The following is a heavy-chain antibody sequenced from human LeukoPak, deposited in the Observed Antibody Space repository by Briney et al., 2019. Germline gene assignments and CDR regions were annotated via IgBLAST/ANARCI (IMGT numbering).Heavy chain of an antibody. V-gene: IGHV3-48*03. D-gene: IGHD6-13*01. CDR3: ARDFVAAAGIDY. CDR2: ISSSGNTI. Sequence: PGGSLRLSCATSGFTFSSYEMNWVRQAPGKGLEWVSYISSSGNTINYADSVKGRFTISRDNSKTSLYLQVNSLRAEDTAVYYCARDFVAAAGIDYWGQGTLVTVSS. J-gene: IGHJ4*02. CDR1: GFTFSSYE.